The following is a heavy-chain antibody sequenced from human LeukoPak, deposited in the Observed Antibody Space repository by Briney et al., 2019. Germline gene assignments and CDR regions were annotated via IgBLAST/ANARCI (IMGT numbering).Heavy chain of an antibody. J-gene: IGHJ5*02. CDR2: INPNSGGT. CDR1: GYTFTGYY. CDR3: ARGVNDYVWGSSKRHINWFDP. D-gene: IGHD3-16*01. V-gene: IGHV1-2*02. Sequence: GASVKVSCKASGYTFTGYYMHWVRQAPGQGLEWMGWINPNSGGTNYAQKFQGRVTMTRDTSISTAYMELSSLRSEDTAVYYCARGVNDYVWGSSKRHINWFDPWGQGTLVTVSS.